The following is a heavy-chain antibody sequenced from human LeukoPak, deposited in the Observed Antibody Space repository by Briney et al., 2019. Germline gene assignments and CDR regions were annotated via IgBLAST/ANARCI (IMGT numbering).Heavy chain of an antibody. V-gene: IGHV3-23*01. J-gene: IGHJ4*02. D-gene: IGHD3-22*01. CDR3: AKDSSSGYYYDFDY. CDR2: ISGSGGST. CDR1: GFTFSSYA. Sequence: GGSPRLSCAASGFTFSSYAMSWVRQAPGKGLEWVSAISGSGGSTYYADSVKGRFTISRDNSKNTLYLQMNSLRAEDTAVYYCAKDSSSGYYYDFDYWGQGTLVTVSS.